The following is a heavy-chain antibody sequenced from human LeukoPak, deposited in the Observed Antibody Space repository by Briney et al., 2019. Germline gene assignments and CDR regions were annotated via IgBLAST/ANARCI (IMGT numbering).Heavy chain of an antibody. Sequence: ASVTVTCQVSGYTLTEIAMHWVRPPPAEGLEWMGGFDHQDRETVYAPKFQGRVTMTDDTSTDTAFMELSGLRSEDTALYYCAIIASAGTFDYWGQGALVTVSS. J-gene: IGHJ4*02. CDR3: AIIASAGTFDY. V-gene: IGHV1-24*01. D-gene: IGHD6-13*01. CDR2: FDHQDRET. CDR1: GYTLTEIA.